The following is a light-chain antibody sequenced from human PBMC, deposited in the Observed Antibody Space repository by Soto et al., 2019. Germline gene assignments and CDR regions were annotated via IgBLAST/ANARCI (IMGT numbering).Light chain of an antibody. Sequence: QSALTQPPSASGSPGQSVTISCTGTNSDVGGYSSVSWYQHRPGKAPQVMIYDVSKRPSGVPDRFSGSTSGNTASLPGSGLQAEDAAKYYCSSYADRNILIFGGGTKRTVL. CDR2: DVS. CDR3: SSYADRNILI. CDR1: NSDVGGYSS. V-gene: IGLV2-8*01. J-gene: IGLJ2*01.